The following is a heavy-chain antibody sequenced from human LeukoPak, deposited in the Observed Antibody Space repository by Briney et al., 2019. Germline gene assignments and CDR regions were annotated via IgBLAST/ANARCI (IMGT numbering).Heavy chain of an antibody. CDR1: GFTFSSYA. D-gene: IGHD2-2*01. V-gene: IGHV3-23*01. Sequence: GGSLRLSCAASGFTFSSYAMSWVRQAPGKGLEWVSAISGSGGSTYYADSVKGRFTISRDNSKNTLYLQMNSLRAEDTAVYYCAKVGGHIVVVPAALDYWGQGTLVTVSS. CDR3: AKVGGHIVVVPAALDY. CDR2: ISGSGGST. J-gene: IGHJ4*02.